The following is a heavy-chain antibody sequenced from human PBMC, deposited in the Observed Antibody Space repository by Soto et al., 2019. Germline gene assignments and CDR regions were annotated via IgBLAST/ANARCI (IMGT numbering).Heavy chain of an antibody. D-gene: IGHD6-13*01. J-gene: IGHJ6*02. V-gene: IGHV3-21*01. Sequence: GGSLRLSCAASGFTFSSYSMNWVRQAPGKGLEWVSSISISSSYIYYADSVKGRFTISRDNAKNSLYLQMNSLRAEDTAVYYCASLYSSSWYYYYGMDVWGQGTTVTVSS. CDR1: GFTFSSYS. CDR2: ISISSSYI. CDR3: ASLYSSSWYYYYGMDV.